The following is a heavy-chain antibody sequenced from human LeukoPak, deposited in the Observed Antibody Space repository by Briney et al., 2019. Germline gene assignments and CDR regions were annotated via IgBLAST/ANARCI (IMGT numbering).Heavy chain of an antibody. Sequence: GRSLRLSCAASGFIFSSYGMHWVRQAPGKGLEWVAFISYDGSNKYYADSVKGRFTISRDNSKNTLYLQMPGLRAEDTALYYCAKDGLATRSLPYYFDYWGQGTLVTVSS. CDR3: AKDGLATRSLPYYFDY. D-gene: IGHD5-12*01. CDR1: GFIFSSYG. V-gene: IGHV3-30*18. J-gene: IGHJ4*02. CDR2: ISYDGSNK.